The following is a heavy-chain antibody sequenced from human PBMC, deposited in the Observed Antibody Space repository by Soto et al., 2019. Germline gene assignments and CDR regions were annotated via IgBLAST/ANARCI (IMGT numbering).Heavy chain of an antibody. CDR1: GYTFTSYD. CDR2: MNPNSGNT. V-gene: IGHV1-8*01. CDR3: ARDRYNWNYNYYYYMDV. Sequence: ASVKVSCKASGYTFTSYDINWVRQATGQGLEWMGWMNPNSGNTGYAQKFQGRDTMTRNTSISTAYMELSSLRSEDTAVYYCARDRYNWNYNYYYYMDVWGKGTTVTVSS. J-gene: IGHJ6*03. D-gene: IGHD1-20*01.